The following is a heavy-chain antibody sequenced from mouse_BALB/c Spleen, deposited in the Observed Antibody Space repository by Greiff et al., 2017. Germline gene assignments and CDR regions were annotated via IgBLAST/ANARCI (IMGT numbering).Heavy chain of an antibody. CDR2: INPSNGRT. CDR1: GYTFTSYW. D-gene: IGHD2-1*01. CDR3: ARNYYDAMDY. J-gene: IGHJ4*01. V-gene: IGHV1S81*02. Sequence: QVQLQQSGAELVKPGASVKLSCKASGYTFTSYWMHWVKQRPGQGLEWIGEINPSNGRTNYNEKFKSKATLTVDKSSSTAYMQLSSLTSEDSAVYYCARNYYDAMDYWGQGTSVTVSS.